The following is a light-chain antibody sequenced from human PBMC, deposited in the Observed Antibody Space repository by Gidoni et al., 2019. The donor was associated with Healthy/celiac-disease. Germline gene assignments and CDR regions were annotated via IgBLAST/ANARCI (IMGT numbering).Light chain of an antibody. Sequence: DIQMTQSPSSLSASVGDRVTITCQASQDISNYLNWYQQKPGKAPKLLIYDASNLETGVPSRFSGSGSGTDLTFTISSLQPEDIATYYCQQYDNLPLTFGPXTKVDIK. CDR2: DAS. V-gene: IGKV1-33*01. J-gene: IGKJ3*01. CDR1: QDISNY. CDR3: QQYDNLPLT.